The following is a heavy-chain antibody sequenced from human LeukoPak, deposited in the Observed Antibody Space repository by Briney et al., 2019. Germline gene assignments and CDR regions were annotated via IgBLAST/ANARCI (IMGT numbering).Heavy chain of an antibody. Sequence: SHTLSLTCAISGDSVSSDSVAWNWIRQSPSSGLEWLGRTYRRSIDYAVSVKGRITINPDTSKKQLSLDLNSVTPEDTAVYYCARGRWSTFDIWGQGTIVTVSS. J-gene: IGHJ3*02. CDR3: ARGRWSTFDI. D-gene: IGHD2-8*02. CDR1: GDSVSSDSVA. CDR2: TYRRSI. V-gene: IGHV6-1*01.